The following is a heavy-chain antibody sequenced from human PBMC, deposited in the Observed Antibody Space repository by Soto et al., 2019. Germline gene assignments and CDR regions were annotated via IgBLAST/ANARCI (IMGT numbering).Heavy chain of an antibody. J-gene: IGHJ6*02. D-gene: IGHD3-10*01. V-gene: IGHV3-23*01. CDR3: ARDDEWFGELSRYNYYYYGMDV. CDR1: GFTFSSYA. Sequence: EVQLLESGGGLVQPGGSLRLSCAASGFTFSSYAMSWVRQAPGKGLEWVSAISGSGGSTYYADSVKGRFTISRDNSKNTLYLQMNSLRAEDTAVYYCARDDEWFGELSRYNYYYYGMDVWGQGTTVTVSS. CDR2: ISGSGGST.